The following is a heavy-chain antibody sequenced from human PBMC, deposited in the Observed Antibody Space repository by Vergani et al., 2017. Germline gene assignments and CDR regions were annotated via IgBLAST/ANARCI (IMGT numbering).Heavy chain of an antibody. V-gene: IGHV3-30*02. J-gene: IGHJ4*02. CDR3: ATAGAAYCRGASCYDFFEY. Sequence: QVQLVESGGGVVQPGGSLRLSCAASGFTFTNYGMHWVRQAPGKGLEWVAFTRYDGIVEYYGDSVRGRFNISRDNSKNTLYLQMNRLRPEDTAVYYCATAGAAYCRGASCYDFFEYWGQGTLVTVAS. CDR1: GFTFTNYG. D-gene: IGHD2-15*01. CDR2: TRYDGIVE.